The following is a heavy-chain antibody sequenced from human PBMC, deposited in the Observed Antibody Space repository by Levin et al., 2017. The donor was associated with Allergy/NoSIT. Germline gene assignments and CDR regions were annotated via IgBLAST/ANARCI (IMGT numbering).Heavy chain of an antibody. CDR3: ARDLAGGYSGYDYVGTYYYYGMDV. V-gene: IGHV1-69*06. J-gene: IGHJ6*02. Sequence: SVKVSCKASGGTFSSYAISWVRQAPGQGLEWMGGIIPIFGTANYAQKFQGRVTITADKSTSTAYMELSSLRSEDTAVYYCARDLAGGYSGYDYVGTYYYYGMDVWGQGTTVTVSS. CDR2: IIPIFGTA. CDR1: GGTFSSYA. D-gene: IGHD5-12*01.